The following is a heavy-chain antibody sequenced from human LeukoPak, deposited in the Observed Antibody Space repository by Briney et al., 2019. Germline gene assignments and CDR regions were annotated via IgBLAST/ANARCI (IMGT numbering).Heavy chain of an antibody. Sequence: GESLQISCKGSGYSFTSYWIGWVRQLPGKGLEWMGIIYPGDSDTRYSPSFHGQVTISADKSISTAYLQWSSLKASDTAMYYCARAALYYYDSSGYYPFDYWGQGTLVTVSS. CDR1: GYSFTSYW. CDR2: IYPGDSDT. D-gene: IGHD3-22*01. J-gene: IGHJ4*02. V-gene: IGHV5-51*01. CDR3: ARAALYYYDSSGYYPFDY.